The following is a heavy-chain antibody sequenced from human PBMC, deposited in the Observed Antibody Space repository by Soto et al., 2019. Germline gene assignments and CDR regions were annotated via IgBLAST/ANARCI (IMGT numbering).Heavy chain of an antibody. CDR3: ARGECSSVYCFTRWALDF. V-gene: IGHV4-34*01. CDR1: GASFSPYH. J-gene: IGHJ3*01. D-gene: IGHD2-2*01. CDR2: VNLSGNT. Sequence: QVQPQQWGAGVLKPSETLSLTCAIYGASFSPYHWSWIRQSPGKGLEWIGEVNLSGNTYYNPSFKTRVTMSVDASKNQFSLNLTSVTAADSGVYYCARGECSSVYCFTRWALDFWGQGTVVTVSS.